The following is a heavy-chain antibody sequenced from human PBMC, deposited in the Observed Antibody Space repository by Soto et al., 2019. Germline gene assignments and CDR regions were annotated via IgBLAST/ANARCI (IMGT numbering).Heavy chain of an antibody. CDR2: IIPILGIA. CDR1: GGTFSSYT. J-gene: IGHJ5*02. D-gene: IGHD3-9*01. CDR3: AREPDYDILTGYSRFDP. Sequence: QVQLVQSGAEVKKPGSSVKVSCKASGGTFSSYTISWVRQAPGQGLEWMGRIIPILGIANYAQKFQGRVTITADKSTSTAYMELSSLRSEDTAVYYCAREPDYDILTGYSRFDPWGQGTLVTVSS. V-gene: IGHV1-69*08.